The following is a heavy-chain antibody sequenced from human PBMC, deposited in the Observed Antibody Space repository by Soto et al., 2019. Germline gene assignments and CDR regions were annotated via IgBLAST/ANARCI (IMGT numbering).Heavy chain of an antibody. J-gene: IGHJ5*02. CDR1: GGTFSTYP. CDR2: IIPLFGTT. Sequence: QVQLVQSGAEVRMPGSSVKVSCKASGGTFSTYPINWVRQAPGQGLEWMGGIIPLFGTTNYAQKFKGRVTIAGDESTGKAHRKRGSLRSEDPALDSCAIGATLGRTCYFWSAPWGQEPWSPSPQ. CDR3: AIGATLGRTCYFWSAP. V-gene: IGHV1-69*01. D-gene: IGHD2-21*02.